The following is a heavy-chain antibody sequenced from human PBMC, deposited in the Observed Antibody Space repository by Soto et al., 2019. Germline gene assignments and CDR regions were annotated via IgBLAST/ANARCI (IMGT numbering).Heavy chain of an antibody. CDR2: IYYSGST. CDR1: GGSISSYY. J-gene: IGHJ4*02. Sequence: SETLSLTCTVSGGSISSYYWSWIRQPPGKGLEWIGYIYYSGSTNYNPSLKSRVTISVDTSKNQFSLKLSSVTAADTAVYYCARHGPYSSSSELDDWGQGTLVTVSS. V-gene: IGHV4-59*08. CDR3: ARHGPYSSSSELDD. D-gene: IGHD6-6*01.